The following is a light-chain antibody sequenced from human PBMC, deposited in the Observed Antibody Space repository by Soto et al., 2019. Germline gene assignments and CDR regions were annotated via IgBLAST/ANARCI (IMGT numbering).Light chain of an antibody. V-gene: IGKV3-15*01. CDR3: QQYLSLPLT. Sequence: DIVMTQSPASLSVAPGERATLSCRASQNVNNNLAWYPQKPGQAPRLLIHGASTRASGIPGTFSGSGSGTEFTLTISSLQSEDYAVDYCQQYLSLPLTFGGGTKVEIK. CDR2: GAS. CDR1: QNVNNN. J-gene: IGKJ4*01.